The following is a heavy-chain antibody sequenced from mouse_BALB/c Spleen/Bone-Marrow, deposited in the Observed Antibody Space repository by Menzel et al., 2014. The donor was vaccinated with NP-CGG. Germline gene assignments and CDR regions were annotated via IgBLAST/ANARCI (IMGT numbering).Heavy chain of an antibody. V-gene: IGHV5-6*01. J-gene: IGHJ4*01. Sequence: EVMLVESGGDLVKPGGSLKLSCAASGFTFSTYGMSWVRQTPDKRLEWVATISSGGGYTYYPDSVKGFTISRDNANNTLYLQMSSLKSEDTAMYYCTRQRNWDHYAMDYWGQGTSVTVSS. D-gene: IGHD4-1*01. CDR2: ISSGGGYT. CDR3: TRQRNWDHYAMDY. CDR1: GFTFSTYG.